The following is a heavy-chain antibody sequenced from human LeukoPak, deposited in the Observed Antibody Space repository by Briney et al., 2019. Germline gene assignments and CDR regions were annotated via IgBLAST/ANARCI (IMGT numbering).Heavy chain of an antibody. V-gene: IGHV3-48*01. CDR2: ISSSSSTI. D-gene: IGHD3-10*01. Sequence: PGGSLRLPCAASGFTFSSYSMNWVRQAPGKGLEWVSYISSSSSTIYYADSVKGRFTISRDNAKNSLYLQMNSLRAEDTAVYYCARVKDSGPDDYWGQGTLVTVSS. J-gene: IGHJ4*02. CDR1: GFTFSSYS. CDR3: ARVKDSGPDDY.